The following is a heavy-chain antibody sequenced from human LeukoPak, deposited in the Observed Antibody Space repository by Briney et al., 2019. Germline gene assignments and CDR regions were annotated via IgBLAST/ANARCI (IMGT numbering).Heavy chain of an antibody. J-gene: IGHJ2*01. CDR3: ARDRYGGNSVSYFDL. Sequence: ASVKVSCKASGYGLSSYGISWVRQAPGQGLEWMGWINTYNGATNYAPKLQGRVTMTTDTATSTAYMELRSLRSDDTAAYYCARDRYGGNSVSYFDLWGRGTLVTVSS. CDR2: INTYNGAT. V-gene: IGHV1-18*01. CDR1: GYGLSSYG. D-gene: IGHD4-23*01.